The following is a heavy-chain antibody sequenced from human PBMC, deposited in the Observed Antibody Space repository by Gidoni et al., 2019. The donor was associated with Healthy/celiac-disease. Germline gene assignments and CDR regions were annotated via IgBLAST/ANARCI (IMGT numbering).Heavy chain of an antibody. V-gene: IGHV4-61*02. CDR3: ARDSGPASSWYRPQVEYFQH. CDR2: IYTSGST. J-gene: IGHJ1*01. CDR1: GGYISSGSYY. D-gene: IGHD6-13*01. Sequence: QVQLQESGPGLVKPSQTLSLTCTVSGGYISSGSYYWSWIRQPAGKGLEWIGRIYTSGSTNYNPSLTSRVTISVATSKNQFSLKLSSVTAADTAVYYCARDSGPASSWYRPQVEYFQHWGQGTLVTVSS.